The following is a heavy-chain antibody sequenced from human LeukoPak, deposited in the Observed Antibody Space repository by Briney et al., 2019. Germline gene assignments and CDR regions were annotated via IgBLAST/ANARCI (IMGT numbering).Heavy chain of an antibody. CDR2: IRCDGSNK. CDR3: AKGSDSSGYYPVDY. J-gene: IGHJ4*02. D-gene: IGHD3-22*01. CDR1: GFTFSSYG. V-gene: IGHV3-30*02. Sequence: GGSLRLSCAASGFTFSSYGMHWVRQAPGKGLEWVAFIRCDGSNKYYADSVKGRFTISRDNSKNTLYLQMNSLRTEDTAVYYCAKGSDSSGYYPVDYWGQGTLVTVSS.